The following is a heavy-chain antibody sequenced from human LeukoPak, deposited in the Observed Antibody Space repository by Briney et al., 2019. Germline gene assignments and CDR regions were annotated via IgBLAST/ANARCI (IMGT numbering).Heavy chain of an antibody. CDR2: ISGSGGST. CDR1: GFTFSSYA. J-gene: IGHJ4*02. Sequence: PGGSLRLSCAASGFTFSSYAMSWVRQAPGKGLEWVSAISGSGGSTYYADSVKGRFTISRDNSKNTLYLQMNSLRAEDTAVYYCAKGEHQYYYDSSGYQTYWGQGTLVTVSS. CDR3: AKGEHQYYYDSSGYQTY. D-gene: IGHD3-22*01. V-gene: IGHV3-23*01.